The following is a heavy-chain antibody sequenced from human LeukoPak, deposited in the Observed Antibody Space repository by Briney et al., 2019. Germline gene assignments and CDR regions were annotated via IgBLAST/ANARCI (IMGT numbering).Heavy chain of an antibody. CDR2: ISGSGGST. CDR1: GVTFSSYA. D-gene: IGHD3-22*01. J-gene: IGHJ4*02. Sequence: GGSLRLSCAASGVTFSSYAMSWVRQAPGKGLEWVSAISGSGGSTYYADSVKGRFTISRDNSKNTLYLQMNSLRAEDTAVYYCAKDLEEYYDSSGYNDYWGQGTLVTVSS. V-gene: IGHV3-23*01. CDR3: AKDLEEYYDSSGYNDY.